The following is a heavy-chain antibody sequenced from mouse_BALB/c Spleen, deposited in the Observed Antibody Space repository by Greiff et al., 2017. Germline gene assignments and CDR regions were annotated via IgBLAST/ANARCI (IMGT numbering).Heavy chain of an antibody. V-gene: IGHV1-69*02. D-gene: IGHD1-1*01. CDR2: IYPSDSYT. CDR1: GYTFTSYW. Sequence: QVQLQQPGAELVRPGASVKLSCKASGYTFTSYWINWVKQRPGQGLEWIGNIYPSDSYTNYNQKFKDMATLTVDKASSTPYMQLSSPTSEDSAVYYCARRGGSSSPFDYWGQGTTLTVSS. J-gene: IGHJ2*01. CDR3: ARRGGSSSPFDY.